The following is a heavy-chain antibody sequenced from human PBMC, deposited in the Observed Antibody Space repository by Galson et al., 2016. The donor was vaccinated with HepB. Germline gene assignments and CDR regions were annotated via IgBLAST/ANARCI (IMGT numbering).Heavy chain of an antibody. CDR1: GFTFSTYW. J-gene: IGHJ4*02. CDR2: IAQDGSEK. Sequence: SLRLSCAASGFTFSTYWMSWVRQAPGEGLEWVANIAQDGSEKYYVDSVKGRFTISRDNAKNSLYLEMNSLRAEDTAVYYCGCLPRGLRPNYWGQGTLVTVSS. CDR3: GCLPRGLRPNY. D-gene: IGHD3-16*01. V-gene: IGHV3-7*03.